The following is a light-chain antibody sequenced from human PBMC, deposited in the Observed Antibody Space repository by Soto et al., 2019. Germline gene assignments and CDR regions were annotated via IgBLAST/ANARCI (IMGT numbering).Light chain of an antibody. CDR2: GAS. Sequence: EKVMTQSPVTLSVSPGQRATLSCRASQSIGSRLAWYQQKPGPAPRLLIYGASTRATGIPDRFTGSGSGTDFTLTISSLQSEDFAVYYCQQYDVWPALTFGGGTKVEI. CDR1: QSIGSR. J-gene: IGKJ4*01. CDR3: QQYDVWPALT. V-gene: IGKV3-15*01.